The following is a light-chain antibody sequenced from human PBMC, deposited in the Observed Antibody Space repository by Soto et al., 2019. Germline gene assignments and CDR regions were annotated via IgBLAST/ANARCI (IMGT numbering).Light chain of an antibody. CDR1: QSISSW. Sequence: DIQMTQSPSTLSASVGDRVTITCRASQSISSWLAWYQQKPGKAPKLLIYKASSLESGVPSRFSGSGSATEFTLTISSLKTDDCATYYYQQYNSYQYTFGQGTKLEIK. CDR3: QQYNSYQYT. J-gene: IGKJ2*01. CDR2: KAS. V-gene: IGKV1-5*03.